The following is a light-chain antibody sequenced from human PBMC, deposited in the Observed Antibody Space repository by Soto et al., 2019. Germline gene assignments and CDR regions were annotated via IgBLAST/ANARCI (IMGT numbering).Light chain of an antibody. CDR3: LQYYITPRT. V-gene: IGKV4-1*01. Sequence: DIVMTQSPDSLAVSLGERATINCRSSQSVLYSSDNKNYLAWYQQKPGQPPKLLIYWASTRESGVPDRFSGGGSGTDFTITISSLQAEDVAVYYCLQYYITPRTFGQGTKVEIK. CDR2: WAS. J-gene: IGKJ1*01. CDR1: QSVLYSSDNKNY.